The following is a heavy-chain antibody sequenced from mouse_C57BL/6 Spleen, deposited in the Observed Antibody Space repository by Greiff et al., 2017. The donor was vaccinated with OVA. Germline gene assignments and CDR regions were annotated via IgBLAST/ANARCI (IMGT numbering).Heavy chain of an antibody. CDR3: AVYDDDGDYYAMDY. CDR1: GYAFSSSW. V-gene: IGHV1-82*01. J-gene: IGHJ4*01. CDR2: IYPGDGDT. D-gene: IGHD2-4*01. Sequence: QVQLQQSGPELVKPGASVKISCKASGYAFSSSWMNWVKQRPGKGLEWIGRIYPGDGDTNYNGKFKGKATLTADKSSSTAYMQLSSLTSEDSAVYFCAVYDDDGDYYAMDYWGQGTSVTVSS.